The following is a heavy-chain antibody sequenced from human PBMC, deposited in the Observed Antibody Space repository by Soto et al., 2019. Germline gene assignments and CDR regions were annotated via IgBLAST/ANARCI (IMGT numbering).Heavy chain of an antibody. D-gene: IGHD6-19*01. CDR1: GGSIGGYY. J-gene: IGHJ4*02. Sequence: QVHLQESGPGLVKPSETLSLTCTVSGGSIGGYYWNWIRQPPGKGLEWLGYIYFSGSTHYNPSLKTRLTLSVDTSKKQFSLNLRSVTAADTAVYYCARQEAVAGTPFDSWGQGTLVSVSS. V-gene: IGHV4-59*01. CDR3: ARQEAVAGTPFDS. CDR2: IYFSGST.